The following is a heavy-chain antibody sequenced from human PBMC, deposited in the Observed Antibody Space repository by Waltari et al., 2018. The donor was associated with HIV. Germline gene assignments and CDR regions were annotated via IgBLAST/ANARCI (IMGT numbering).Heavy chain of an antibody. V-gene: IGHV3-15*05. D-gene: IGHD3-22*01. CDR3: TTDEFYYGNSGYFDY. J-gene: IGHJ4*02. CDR1: GFTFSNAW. Sequence: EVQLVESGGDLVKPGGCLRLSCAASGFTFSNAWMSWVRQAPGKGPEWVGRIKSKADGGKTDYAAPVKGRFTISRDDSKNTLYLQMNSLRFEDIAVYYCTTDEFYYGNSGYFDYWGQGTLVTVSS. CDR2: IKSKADGGKT.